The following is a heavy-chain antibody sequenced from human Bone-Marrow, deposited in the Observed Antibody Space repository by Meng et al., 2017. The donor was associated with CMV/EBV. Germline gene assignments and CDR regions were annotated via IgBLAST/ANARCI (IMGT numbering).Heavy chain of an antibody. CDR2: INPKSDVT. CDR1: GHTFSDYY. J-gene: IGHJ6*02. V-gene: IGHV1-2*02. CDR3: ARARLGTPRIPTYGILIKDGMDV. D-gene: IGHD3-3*01. Sequence: ASVKVSCKPSGHTFSDYYLHWVRQAPGLGLEWMGWINPKSDVTNYAQKFQGRGTLTRDTSISAVFMELSRLTFDDTAVYYCARARLGTPRIPTYGILIKDGMDVWGQGTTVTVSS.